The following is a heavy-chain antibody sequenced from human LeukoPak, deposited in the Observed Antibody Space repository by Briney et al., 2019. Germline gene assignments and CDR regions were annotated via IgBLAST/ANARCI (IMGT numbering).Heavy chain of an antibody. CDR2: IKQDGSEK. J-gene: IGHJ4*02. CDR3: ARAPEVGSYAYFDY. Sequence: GGSLRLSCAASGFAFSSYWMSWVRQAPGKGLEWVANIKQDGSEKYYVDSVKGRFTISRDNAKNSLYLQMNSLRAEDTAVYYCARAPEVGSYAYFDYWGQGTLVTVSS. D-gene: IGHD1-26*01. V-gene: IGHV3-7*01. CDR1: GFAFSSYW.